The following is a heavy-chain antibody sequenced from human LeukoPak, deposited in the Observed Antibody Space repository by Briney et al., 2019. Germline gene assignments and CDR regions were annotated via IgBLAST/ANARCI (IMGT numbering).Heavy chain of an antibody. CDR2: INPNSGGT. D-gene: IGHD6-6*01. V-gene: IGHV1-2*04. Sequence: ASVKVSCKASGYTFTGYYTHWVRQAPGQGLEWMGWINPNSGGTNYAQKFQGWVTMTRDTSISTAYMELSRLRSDDTAVYYCASSIAARPSWFDPWGQGTLVTVSS. CDR1: GYTFTGYY. J-gene: IGHJ5*02. CDR3: ASSIAARPSWFDP.